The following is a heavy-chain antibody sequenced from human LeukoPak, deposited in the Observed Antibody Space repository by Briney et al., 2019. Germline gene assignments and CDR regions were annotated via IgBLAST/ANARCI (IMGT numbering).Heavy chain of an antibody. D-gene: IGHD1-26*01. CDR3: ASGIVGAWYYFDY. V-gene: IGHV1-8*01. Sequence: GASVKVSCMASGYTFTSYDVNWVRQATGQGLEWMGWMNPNSGNTGYAQKFQGRVTMTRNTSISTAYMELSSLRSEDTAVYYCASGIVGAWYYFDYWGQGALVTVSS. CDR2: MNPNSGNT. CDR1: GYTFTSYD. J-gene: IGHJ4*02.